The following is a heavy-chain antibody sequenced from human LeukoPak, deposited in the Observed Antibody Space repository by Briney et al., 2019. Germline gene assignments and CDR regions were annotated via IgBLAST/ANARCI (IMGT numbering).Heavy chain of an antibody. D-gene: IGHD3-9*01. CDR2: IRGSGGST. CDR1: GFTFSSDA. V-gene: IGHV3-23*01. J-gene: IGHJ4*02. Sequence: GGSLRLACAASGFTFSSDAMGWGRQAPGKGVGWVSAIRGSGGSTYYTDSVKGRFTISRDNSKNTLYLQMNSLRAEDTAVYYCAKNPRYFDWLLLPADFDYWGQGTLVTVSS. CDR3: AKNPRYFDWLLLPADFDY.